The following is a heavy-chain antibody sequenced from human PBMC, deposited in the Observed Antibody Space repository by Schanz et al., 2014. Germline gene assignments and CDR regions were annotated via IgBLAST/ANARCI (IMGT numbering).Heavy chain of an antibody. CDR2: IYSGGST. D-gene: IGHD5-18*01. CDR3: AKDRGDGYSNGILQY. CDR1: GFTFSDYY. Sequence: VQLVDSGGGLVKPGGSLRLSCAASGFTFSDYYMTWIRQAPGKGLEWVSIIYSGGSTFYADSVKGRFTISRDNAKNTFYLHMNSLRNEDTAVYFCAKDRGDGYSNGILQYWGLGTLVTVSS. V-gene: IGHV3-66*01. J-gene: IGHJ4*02.